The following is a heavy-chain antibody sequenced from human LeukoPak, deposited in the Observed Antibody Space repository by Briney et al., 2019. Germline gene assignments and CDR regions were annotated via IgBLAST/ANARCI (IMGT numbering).Heavy chain of an antibody. CDR2: IYSGGTT. D-gene: IGHD1-26*01. CDR1: GFTVSSNY. CDR3: ARAAYSGSYFVH. V-gene: IGHV3-53*01. Sequence: GGSLRLSCAASGFTVSSNYMSWVRQAPGKGLEWVSLIYSGGTTYYADSVKGRFTISRDNSKNTLYLQMNSLRAEDTAVYYCARAAYSGSYFVHWGLGTLVTVSS. J-gene: IGHJ4*02.